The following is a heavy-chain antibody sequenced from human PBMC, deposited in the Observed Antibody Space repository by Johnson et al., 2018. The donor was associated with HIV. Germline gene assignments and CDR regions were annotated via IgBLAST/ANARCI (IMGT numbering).Heavy chain of an antibody. J-gene: IGHJ3*02. D-gene: IGHD3-10*01. Sequence: VQLVESGGGVVQPGGSLRLSCAASGFTFSSYAMHWVRQAPGKGLEYVSAISSNGGSAYYADSVKGRFTISRDSSKNTLYLQMNSLRAEDTAMYYCARSPGEADAFDIWGQGTMLTVSS. CDR2: ISSNGGSA. V-gene: IGHV3-64*04. CDR3: ARSPGEADAFDI. CDR1: GFTFSSYA.